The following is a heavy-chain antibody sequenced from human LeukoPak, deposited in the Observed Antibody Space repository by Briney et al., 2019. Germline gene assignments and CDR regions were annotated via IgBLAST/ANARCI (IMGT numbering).Heavy chain of an antibody. CDR3: ARDLGGYPFFMDV. D-gene: IGHD2-15*01. V-gene: IGHV4-39*06. J-gene: IGHJ6*03. CDR2: LDESGRP. Sequence: SETLSLTCSVSGGSIRSGDHHWAWVRQPPGKGLEFIGSLDESGRPYYNRPLKSRVSISGDTSGKQFALNLTSVTAADTAVYFCARDLGGYPFFMDVWGRGTTVIVSS. CDR1: GGSIRSGDHH.